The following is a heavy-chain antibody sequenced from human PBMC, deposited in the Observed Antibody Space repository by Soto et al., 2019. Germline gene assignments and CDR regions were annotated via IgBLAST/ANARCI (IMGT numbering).Heavy chain of an antibody. D-gene: IGHD6-6*01. CDR2: ISGSGGST. V-gene: IGHV3-23*01. CDR3: AKDRQLVPGY. J-gene: IGHJ4*02. Sequence: GGSLRLSCAASGFTFSSYAMSWVRQAPGKGLEWVSAISGSGGSTYYADSVKGRFTISRDNSKNTLYLQMNSLSVEDTAVYYCAKDRQLVPGYWGQGTLVTVSS. CDR1: GFTFSSYA.